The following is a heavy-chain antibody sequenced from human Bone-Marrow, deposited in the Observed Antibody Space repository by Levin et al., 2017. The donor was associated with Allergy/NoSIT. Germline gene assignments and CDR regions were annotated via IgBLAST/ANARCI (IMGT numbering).Heavy chain of an antibody. CDR1: GYTFSNHW. CDR3: ARRDSDSSTNWFDP. CDR2: IFPGDSDT. D-gene: IGHD1-26*01. Sequence: GGSLRLSCKASGYTFSNHWIIWVRQMPGKGLEWMGTIFPGDSDTRYSPSFDGQVTMSVDNSITTAYLQWSSLKASDTATYYCARRDSDSSTNWFDPWGQGTLAIVSS. J-gene: IGHJ5*02. V-gene: IGHV5-51*01.